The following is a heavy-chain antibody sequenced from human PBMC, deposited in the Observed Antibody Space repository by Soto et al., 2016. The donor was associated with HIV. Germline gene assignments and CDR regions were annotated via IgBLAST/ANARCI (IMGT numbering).Heavy chain of an antibody. D-gene: IGHD1-7*01. V-gene: IGHV4-38-2*02. CDR2: IYHGGNT. Sequence: QVQLQGSGPGLVKPSETLSLTCAVSGYSISSGYYWGWIRQPPGKGLEWIGTIYHGGNTYYNPSLKSRVTISLDTSKNQFSLKLSSVTAADTAVYYCARDPLMGTGTGDWGQGTLVTVSS. CDR1: GYSISSGYY. J-gene: IGHJ4*02. CDR3: ARDPLMGTGTGD.